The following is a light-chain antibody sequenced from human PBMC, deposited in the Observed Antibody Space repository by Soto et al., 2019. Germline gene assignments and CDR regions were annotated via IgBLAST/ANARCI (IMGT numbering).Light chain of an antibody. CDR2: DVT. CDR3: SSYTSSSTLGV. V-gene: IGLV2-14*01. Sequence: QSALTQPASVSGSPGQSITISCTGTSSVVGAYNYVSWYQQHPGKAPKLMIYDVTYRPSGVSNRFSGSKSGDTASLTISGLQAEDEADYYCSSYTSSSTLGVFGGGTKLTVL. J-gene: IGLJ2*01. CDR1: SSVVGAYNY.